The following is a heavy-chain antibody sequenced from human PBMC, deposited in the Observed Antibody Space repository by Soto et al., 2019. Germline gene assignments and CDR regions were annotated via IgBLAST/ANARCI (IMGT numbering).Heavy chain of an antibody. Sequence: QVQLVESGGGVVQPGRSLRLSCAASGFTFSSYGMHWVRQAPGKGLEWVAVISYDGSNKYYADSVKGRFTISRDNSKNTLYLQMNSLRAEDTAVYYCAKDRLHTSIAARTPDYWGQGTLVTVSS. CDR1: GFTFSSYG. CDR2: ISYDGSNK. D-gene: IGHD6-6*01. V-gene: IGHV3-30*18. J-gene: IGHJ4*02. CDR3: AKDRLHTSIAARTPDY.